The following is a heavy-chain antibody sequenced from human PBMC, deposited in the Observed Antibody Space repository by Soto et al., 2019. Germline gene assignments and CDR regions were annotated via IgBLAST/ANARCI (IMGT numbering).Heavy chain of an antibody. V-gene: IGHV3-30*18. CDR1: GFTFSDYD. D-gene: IGHD6-19*01. J-gene: IGHJ4*02. CDR3: AKDGGGGSGWYSDY. CDR2: ISYDGSNK. Sequence: QVQLVESGGGVVQPGRSLRLSCAASGFTFSDYDMHWVRQAPGKGLEWVAVISYDGSNKYHADSVKGRFAISRDSSENTLYLQMNSMRTEDTAVYDCAKDGGGGSGWYSDYWGQGTLVTVSS.